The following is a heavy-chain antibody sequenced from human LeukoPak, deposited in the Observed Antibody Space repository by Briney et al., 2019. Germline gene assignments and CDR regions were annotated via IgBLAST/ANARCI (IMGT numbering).Heavy chain of an antibody. D-gene: IGHD4-17*01. J-gene: IGHJ4*02. CDR3: ARVIRVTTRGSEPYYFDY. CDR1: GDSVISGLYY. CDR2: VYHSGST. V-gene: IGHV4-61*01. Sequence: SETLSLTCSVSGDSVISGLYYWTWVRQPPGKGLEWIGYVYHSGSTTYNPSLKSRVTISIDTSQSKFSLKLRSVTAADTAVYYCARVIRVTTRGSEPYYFDYWGQGTLVTVSS.